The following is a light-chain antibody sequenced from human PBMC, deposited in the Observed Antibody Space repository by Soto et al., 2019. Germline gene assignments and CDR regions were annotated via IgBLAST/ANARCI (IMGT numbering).Light chain of an antibody. V-gene: IGKV3-15*01. CDR1: QSVSSN. Sequence: EIVMTQSPATLSVSPGERATLSCRASQSVSSNLAWYQQKPGQAPRLPIYGASTRATGIPARFSGSGSGTEFTLTISSLQSEDFAVYYCQHRFTFGPGTKVDIK. CDR3: QHRFT. CDR2: GAS. J-gene: IGKJ3*01.